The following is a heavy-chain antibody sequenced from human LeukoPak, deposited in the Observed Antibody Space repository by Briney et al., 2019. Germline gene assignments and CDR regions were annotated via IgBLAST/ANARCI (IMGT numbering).Heavy chain of an antibody. CDR2: IYSGGST. Sequence: GGTLRLSCAASGFTFSSYGMSWVRQAPGKGLEWVSVIYSGGSTYYADSVKGRFTISRDNSKNTLYLQMNSLRAEDTAVYYCARDHYYGSGTCPGYWGQGTLVTVSS. CDR3: ARDHYYGSGTCPGY. V-gene: IGHV3-53*01. D-gene: IGHD3-10*01. J-gene: IGHJ4*02. CDR1: GFTFSSYG.